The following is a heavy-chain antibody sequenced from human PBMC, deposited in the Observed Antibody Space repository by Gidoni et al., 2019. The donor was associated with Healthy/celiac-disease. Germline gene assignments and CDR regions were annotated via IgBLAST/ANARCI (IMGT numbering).Heavy chain of an antibody. CDR1: GFTFLNAW. CDR2: IKSKTDGGTT. D-gene: IGHD6-13*01. CDR3: TTPGHSMPWAFDI. Sequence: EVQLVESGGGLVKPGGSLRLSCAASGFTFLNAWMSWVRQAPGKGLEWVGRIKSKTDGGTTDYAAPVKGRFTISRDDSKNTLYLQMNSLKTEDTAVYYCTTPGHSMPWAFDIWGQGTMVTVSS. V-gene: IGHV3-15*01. J-gene: IGHJ3*02.